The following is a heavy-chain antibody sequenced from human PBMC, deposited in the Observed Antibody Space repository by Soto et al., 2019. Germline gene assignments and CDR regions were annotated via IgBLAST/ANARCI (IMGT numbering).Heavy chain of an antibody. Sequence: AASVKVSCKASGGTFSSYAISWVRQAPGQGLEWMGGIIPIFGTANYAQKFQGRVTITADESTSTAYMELSSLRSEDTAVYYCARRSPGITIFGVVPKGLFYYYYGMDVWGQGTTVTVSS. CDR1: GGTFSSYA. J-gene: IGHJ6*02. CDR3: ARRSPGITIFGVVPKGLFYYYYGMDV. CDR2: IIPIFGTA. V-gene: IGHV1-69*13. D-gene: IGHD3-3*01.